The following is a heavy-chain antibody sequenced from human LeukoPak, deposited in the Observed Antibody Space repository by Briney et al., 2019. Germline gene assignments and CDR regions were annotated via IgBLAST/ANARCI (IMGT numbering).Heavy chain of an antibody. CDR1: GYTFTVYY. CDR2: INPNSGGT. J-gene: IGHJ4*02. CDR3: AREELWFGELSCLDY. V-gene: IGHV1-2*02. D-gene: IGHD3-10*01. Sequence: ASVTVSCKASGYTFTVYYMHWVRQAPGQGLEWMGWINPNSGGTNYAQKFQGRVTMTRDTSISTAYMELSRLRSDDTAVYYCAREELWFGELSCLDYWGQGILVTVSS.